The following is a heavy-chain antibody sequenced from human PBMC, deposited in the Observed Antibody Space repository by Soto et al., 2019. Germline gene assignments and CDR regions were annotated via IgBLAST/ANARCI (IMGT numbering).Heavy chain of an antibody. D-gene: IGHD1-1*01. CDR1: GFTFSAFP. V-gene: IGHV3-23*01. CDR3: ARGWKVEL. Sequence: VQLLESGGGLVQTGGSLRLSCAASGFTFSAFPMNWVRQAPGKGLEWVSNISATTPNTYYGDSVKGRFTISRDNSKSTLYLQMNSLRVEDTAVYYCARGWKVELRGQGTLVT. J-gene: IGHJ4*02. CDR2: ISATTPNT.